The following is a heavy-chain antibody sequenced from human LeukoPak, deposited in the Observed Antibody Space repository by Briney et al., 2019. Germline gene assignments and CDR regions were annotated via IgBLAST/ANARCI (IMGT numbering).Heavy chain of an antibody. D-gene: IGHD4-17*01. J-gene: IGHJ3*02. CDR3: ARGRDDYGDPDAFDM. CDR2: ISGSGSTT. Sequence: GGSLRLSCEASGFTFSAYAMNWVRQAPGKGLEWVSTISGSGSTTYYADSVKGRFTISRDNSKNTLYMQMNSLRADDTAVYYCARGRDDYGDPDAFDMWGQGTMVTVSS. CDR1: GFTFSAYA. V-gene: IGHV3-23*01.